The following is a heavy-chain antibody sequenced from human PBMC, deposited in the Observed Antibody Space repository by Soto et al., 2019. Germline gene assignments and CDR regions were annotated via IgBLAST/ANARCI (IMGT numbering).Heavy chain of an antibody. J-gene: IGHJ4*02. Sequence: GGSLRLSCAASGFTFSTYGMHWVRQAPGKGLEWVAIIWHDGRKTYYGDSVKGRFTISRDNSKNTLFLEINSLRVEDTATYYCARETYFEESGRLDYWGQGTPVTVSS. CDR1: GFTFSTYG. D-gene: IGHD3-9*01. CDR2: IWHDGRKT. V-gene: IGHV3-33*08. CDR3: ARETYFEESGRLDY.